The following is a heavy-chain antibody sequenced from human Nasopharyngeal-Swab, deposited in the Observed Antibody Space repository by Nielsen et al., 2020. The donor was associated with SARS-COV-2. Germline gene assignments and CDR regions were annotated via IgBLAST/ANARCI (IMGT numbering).Heavy chain of an antibody. CDR2: IWYDGSNK. Sequence: LSLTCAASGFTFSSYGMHWVRQAPGKGLEWVAVIWYDGSNKYYADSVKGRFTISRDNSKNTLYLQMNSLRAEDTAVYYCARVAIPGAFDIWGQGTMVTVSS. CDR3: ARVAIPGAFDI. V-gene: IGHV3-33*01. CDR1: GFTFSSYG. J-gene: IGHJ3*02.